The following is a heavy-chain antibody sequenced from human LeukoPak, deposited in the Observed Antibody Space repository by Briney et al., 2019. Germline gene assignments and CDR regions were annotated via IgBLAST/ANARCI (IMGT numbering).Heavy chain of an antibody. CDR3: ARLRGYYDSSGYGWFDP. J-gene: IGHJ5*02. CDR1: GGSFSGYY. Sequence: PSETLSLTCAVYGGSFSGYYWGWIRQPPGKGLEWIGSIYHSGSTYYNPSLKSRVTISVDTSKNQFSLKLSSVTAADTAVYYCARLRGYYDSSGYGWFDPWGQGTLVTVSS. D-gene: IGHD3-22*01. V-gene: IGHV4-38-2*01. CDR2: IYHSGST.